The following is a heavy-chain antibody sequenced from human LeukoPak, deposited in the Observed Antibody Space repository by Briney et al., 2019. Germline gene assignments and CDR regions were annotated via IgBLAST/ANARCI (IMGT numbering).Heavy chain of an antibody. J-gene: IGHJ4*02. CDR1: GFTFSNYA. CDR3: ARDIGRASRGYSYGTLDY. V-gene: IGHV3-23*01. Sequence: SGGSLRLSCAASGFTFSNYAMSWVRQAPGKGLEWVSSINGRGGSTYYADSVKGRFTISRDNAKNTLYLQMNSLRAEDTAVYYCARDIGRASRGYSYGTLDYWGQGTLITVSS. CDR2: INGRGGST. D-gene: IGHD5-18*01.